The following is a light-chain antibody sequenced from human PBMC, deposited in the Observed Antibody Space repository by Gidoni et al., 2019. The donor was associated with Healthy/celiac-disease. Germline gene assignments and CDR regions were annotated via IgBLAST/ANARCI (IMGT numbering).Light chain of an antibody. CDR2: DAS. J-gene: IGKJ1*01. V-gene: IGKV3-11*01. Sequence: EIVLTQSPATLSLSPGERATLSCRASQSVSSYLAWYQQKPGQAPRLLIYDASNRATGIPARFSGSGSGTDFTLTISSLEPEDFAVYYCQQRSNWLWTFGQXTQVEIK. CDR3: QQRSNWLWT. CDR1: QSVSSY.